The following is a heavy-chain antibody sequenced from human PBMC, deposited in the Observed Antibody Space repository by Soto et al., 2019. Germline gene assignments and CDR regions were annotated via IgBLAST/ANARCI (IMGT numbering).Heavy chain of an antibody. Sequence: SETLSLTCAVSGGSISSGGYSWSWIRQPPGKGLEWIGYIYHSGSTYYNPSLKSRVTISVDRSKNQFSLKLSSVTAADTAVYYCAGGGFGVARDYWGQGTLVNVS. J-gene: IGHJ4*02. CDR3: AGGGFGVARDY. D-gene: IGHD3-3*01. V-gene: IGHV4-30-2*01. CDR1: GGSISSGGYS. CDR2: IYHSGST.